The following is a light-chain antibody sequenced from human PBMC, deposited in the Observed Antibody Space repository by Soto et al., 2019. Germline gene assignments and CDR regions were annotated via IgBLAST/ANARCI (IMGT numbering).Light chain of an antibody. CDR1: QDINKN. J-gene: IGKJ4*01. Sequence: DIQMTQSPSSLSASVGDRVTITCQASQDINKNLIWYQQKPGKAPKLLIHMASTLESGVSSRFSGSGSGTDFTLTISSLQPDDSATYYCQQYNEYPLTFGGGIK. V-gene: IGKV1-5*03. CDR2: MAS. CDR3: QQYNEYPLT.